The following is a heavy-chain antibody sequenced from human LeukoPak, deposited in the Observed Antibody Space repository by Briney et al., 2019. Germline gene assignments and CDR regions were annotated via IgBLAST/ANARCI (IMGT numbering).Heavy chain of an antibody. CDR3: ARPFLRFSSGWHFDY. J-gene: IGHJ4*02. V-gene: IGHV4-34*01. CDR1: GGTFSGYY. Sequence: SETLSLTCAVYGGTFSGYYWSWIRQPPGKELEWIGEINHSGNTNYNPSLKSRVTISIDTSKNQFSLKLSSVTAADTAIYYCARPFLRFSSGWHFDYWGQGILVTVSS. D-gene: IGHD6-19*01. CDR2: INHSGNT.